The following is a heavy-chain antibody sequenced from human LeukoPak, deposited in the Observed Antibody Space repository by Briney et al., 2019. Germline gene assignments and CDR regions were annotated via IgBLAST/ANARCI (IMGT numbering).Heavy chain of an antibody. CDR2: IYFSGST. Sequence: SDTLSLTCAVSGYSISSSNWWGWIRQPPGKGLEWIGYIYFSGSTYYNPSLKSRVTMSVDTSKNQFSLKLSSVTAVDTAVYYCASLSGSYFGIDYWGQGTLVTVSS. CDR1: GYSISSSNW. D-gene: IGHD1-26*01. CDR3: ASLSGSYFGIDY. J-gene: IGHJ4*02. V-gene: IGHV4-28*01.